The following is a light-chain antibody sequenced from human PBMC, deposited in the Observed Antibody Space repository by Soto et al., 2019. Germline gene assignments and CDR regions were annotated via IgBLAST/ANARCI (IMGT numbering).Light chain of an antibody. Sequence: EIVLTQFPGTLSLSPGERATLSCRASQSVSSSYLAWYQQKPGQAPRLLIYGASSRATGIPDRFSGSGSGTNFTLTISRLEPEDFAVYYRQPYGSSPRTFGQGTKVE. J-gene: IGKJ1*01. CDR1: QSVSSSY. CDR3: QPYGSSPRT. V-gene: IGKV3-20*01. CDR2: GAS.